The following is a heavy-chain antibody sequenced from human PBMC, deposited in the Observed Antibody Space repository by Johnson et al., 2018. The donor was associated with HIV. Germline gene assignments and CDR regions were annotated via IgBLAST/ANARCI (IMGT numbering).Heavy chain of an antibody. V-gene: IGHV3-30*02. CDR3: AGPYYSSDVDALDI. D-gene: IGHD6-19*01. J-gene: IGHJ3*02. Sequence: QMLLVESGGGVVQPGGSLRLSCAASGFTFSSYGMHWVRQAPGKGLEWVAFIRYDGSNKYYADSVKGRFTISRDNSKNTLYLQMNSLRAEDTAVYYCAGPYYSSDVDALDIWGQGTMVTVSS. CDR2: IRYDGSNK. CDR1: GFTFSSYG.